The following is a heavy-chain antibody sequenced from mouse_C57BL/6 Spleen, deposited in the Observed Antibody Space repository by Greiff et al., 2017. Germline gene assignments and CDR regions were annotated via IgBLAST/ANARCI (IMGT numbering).Heavy chain of an antibody. CDR3: ARFYGSSHYCAMDY. CDR2: IDPSDSET. V-gene: IGHV1-52*01. Sequence: QVQLKQPGAELVRPGSSVKLSCKASGYTFTSYWMHWVKQRPIQGLEWIGNIDPSDSETHYNQKFKDKATLTVDKSSSTAYMQLSSLTSEDSAVYYCARFYGSSHYCAMDYWGQGTSVTVSS. CDR1: GYTFTSYW. D-gene: IGHD1-1*01. J-gene: IGHJ4*01.